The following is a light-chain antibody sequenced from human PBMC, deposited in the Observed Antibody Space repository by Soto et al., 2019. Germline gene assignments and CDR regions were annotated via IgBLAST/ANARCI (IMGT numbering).Light chain of an antibody. V-gene: IGKV3-20*01. CDR1: QSVSSSY. CDR2: GTS. Sequence: EIVLTQSPGTLSLSPGESATLSCRASQSVSSSYLAWYQQKPGQAPRFLIYGTSSRATGIPDRFSGSGSGADFTLTISRLEPEDFAVYYCQHYGGSPWTFGQGTKVAI. J-gene: IGKJ1*01. CDR3: QHYGGSPWT.